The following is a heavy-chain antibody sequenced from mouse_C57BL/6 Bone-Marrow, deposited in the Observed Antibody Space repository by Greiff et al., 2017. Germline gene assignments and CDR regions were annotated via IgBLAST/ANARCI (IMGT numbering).Heavy chain of an antibody. J-gene: IGHJ1*03. CDR2: IYPGGGRI. Sequence: VQLQQSGPELLKPGASVKLSCKASGYTFTGYAIHWVKQRSGQGLEWIGWIYPGGGRIKYNEKFQGKATLTVDTSSSTADMELHRLTSEDSAVYVCAIDYESSDWYFDVGGTGTTVTVTA. CDR1: GYTFTGYA. CDR3: AIDYESSDWYFDV. D-gene: IGHD1-1*01. V-gene: IGHV1-85*01.